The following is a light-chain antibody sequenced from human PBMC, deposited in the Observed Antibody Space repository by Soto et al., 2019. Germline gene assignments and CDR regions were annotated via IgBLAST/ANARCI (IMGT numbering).Light chain of an antibody. J-gene: IGLJ1*01. V-gene: IGLV2-14*01. CDR1: SSDVGGYNS. CDR3: SSSTTSSTLLYV. Sequence: QSALTQPASVSGSPGQSITISCTGTSSDVGGYNSVSWYQQHPGKAPKLMIYEVSNRPSGVSNRFSGSKSGNTASLTISGLLDDDEADYYCSSSTTSSTLLYVFGTGTKLTVL. CDR2: EVS.